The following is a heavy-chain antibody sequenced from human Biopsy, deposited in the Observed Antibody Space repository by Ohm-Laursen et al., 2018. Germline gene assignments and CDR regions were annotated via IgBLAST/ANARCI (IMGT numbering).Heavy chain of an antibody. J-gene: IGHJ6*02. CDR3: ARDRGGARYGMDV. CDR2: ISWNSGSI. CDR1: GFTFDDYA. Sequence: SLRLSCAASGFTFDDYAMHWVRQVPGKGLEWVSGISWNSGSIDYADSVRGRFTISRDNARRFLFLQMNNLKSEDTAFYYCARDRGGARYGMDVWGRGTTVTVSS. D-gene: IGHD1-26*01. V-gene: IGHV3-9*01.